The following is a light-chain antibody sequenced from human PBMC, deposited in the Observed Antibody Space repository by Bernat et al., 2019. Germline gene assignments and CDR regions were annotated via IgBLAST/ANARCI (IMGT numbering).Light chain of an antibody. CDR2: DVS. V-gene: IGLV2-14*03. Sequence: QSALTQPASVSGSPGQSITLSCTGTSSDVGGYNYVSWYQQHPGKAPKLMIYDVSIRPSGVSNRFSGSKSGNTASLTISWLQAEDEADYYCTSYTSSSTLVFGTGTKVTVL. J-gene: IGLJ1*01. CDR3: TSYTSSSTLV. CDR1: SSDVGGYNY.